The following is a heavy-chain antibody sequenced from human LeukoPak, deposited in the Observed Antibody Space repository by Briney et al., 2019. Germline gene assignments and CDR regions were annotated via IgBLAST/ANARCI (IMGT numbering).Heavy chain of an antibody. CDR2: INQDGSEE. CDR1: GFTFSNYW. J-gene: IGHJ4*02. Sequence: GGSLRLSCAASGFTFSNYWMSWVRQAPGKGLEWVAHINQDGSEEHYMDSVKARFTISRGNAKDSLSLQMNSLRAEDTAVYYCVRDGGVSGYDLLDYWGQGTLVTVSS. V-gene: IGHV3-7*01. D-gene: IGHD5-12*01. CDR3: VRDGGVSGYDLLDY.